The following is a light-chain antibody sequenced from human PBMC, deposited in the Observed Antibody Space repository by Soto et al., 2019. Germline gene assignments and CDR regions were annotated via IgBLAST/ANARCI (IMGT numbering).Light chain of an antibody. CDR2: EVF. CDR1: NSDVGGYNY. J-gene: IGLJ1*01. V-gene: IGLV2-14*01. Sequence: QSVLTQPASVSGSPGQSITIPCTGTNSDVGGYNYVSWYQHHPGKAPKLMIYEVFNRPSGVSSRFSGSKSGSTASLTISGLQAEDEADYYCSSYTTTNPLYVFGTGTKVTVL. CDR3: SSYTTTNPLYV.